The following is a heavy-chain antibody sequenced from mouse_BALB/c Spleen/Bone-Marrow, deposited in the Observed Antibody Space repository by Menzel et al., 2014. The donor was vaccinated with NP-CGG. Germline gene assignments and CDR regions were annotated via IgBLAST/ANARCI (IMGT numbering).Heavy chain of an antibody. Sequence: QVQLKESGAELAKPGASVKMSCKASGYTFTSYWMHWVKQRPGQGLEWIGYINPSTGYTEYNQKFKDKATLTADKSSSTAYMQLNSLTSEDSAVYYCARQITTVDYAMDYWGQGTSVTVSS. D-gene: IGHD1-1*01. J-gene: IGHJ4*01. V-gene: IGHV1-7*01. CDR1: GYTFTSYW. CDR2: INPSTGYT. CDR3: ARQITTVDYAMDY.